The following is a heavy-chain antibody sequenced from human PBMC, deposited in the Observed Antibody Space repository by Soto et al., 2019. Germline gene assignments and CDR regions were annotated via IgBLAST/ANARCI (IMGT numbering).Heavy chain of an antibody. D-gene: IGHD5-18*01. CDR2: IHYSGST. CDR1: GASISSGGYF. J-gene: IGHJ4*02. V-gene: IGHV4-31*03. Sequence: QVQLQESGPGLVKPSQTLSLACSVSGASISSGGYFWSWIRQLPGKGLEWIGYIHYSGSTYYNPPLKSRVVMSMDTSKNDFSLKLSSVTAADTAVFYCARGFVETAMAFDYWGQGALVTVSS. CDR3: ARGFVETAMAFDY.